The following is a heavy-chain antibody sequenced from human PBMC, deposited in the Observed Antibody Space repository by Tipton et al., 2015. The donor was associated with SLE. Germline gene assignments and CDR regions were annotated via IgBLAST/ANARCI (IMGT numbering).Heavy chain of an antibody. J-gene: IGHJ5*02. D-gene: IGHD3-22*01. Sequence: LRLSCAASGFTFSSYGMHWIRQPPGKGLEWIGEINHSGSTNHNPSLKSRVTISVDTSKSQFYLRLSSVTAADTAVYYCARVRDFFDTSAAYSGWFDPWGQGTLVTVSS. CDR1: GFTFSSYG. CDR2: INHSGST. V-gene: IGHV4-34*01. CDR3: ARVRDFFDTSAAYSGWFDP.